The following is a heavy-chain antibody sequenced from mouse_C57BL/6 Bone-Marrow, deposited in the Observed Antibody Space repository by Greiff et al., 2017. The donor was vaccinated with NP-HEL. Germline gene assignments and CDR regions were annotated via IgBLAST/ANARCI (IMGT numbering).Heavy chain of an antibody. CDR3: ARPRIYYGSYDYYAMDY. J-gene: IGHJ4*01. CDR2: ISNGGGST. V-gene: IGHV5-12*01. CDR1: GFTFSDYY. D-gene: IGHD2-1*01. Sequence: EVQGVESGGGLVQPGGSLKLSCAASGFTFSDYYMYWVRQTPEKRLEWVAYISNGGGSTNYPDTVKGRFTISKDNAKNTLYLQMSRLKSEDTAMYSCARPRIYYGSYDYYAMDYWGQGTSVTVSS.